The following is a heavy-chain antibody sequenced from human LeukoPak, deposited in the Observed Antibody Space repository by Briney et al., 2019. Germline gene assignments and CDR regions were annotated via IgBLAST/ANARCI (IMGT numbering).Heavy chain of an antibody. J-gene: IGHJ4*02. D-gene: IGHD6-6*01. V-gene: IGHV3-9*01. CDR1: GFPLKNYA. CDR2: ISWNCDNV. Sequence: GGSLSLSCAASGFPLKNYATHWVRQAPGKGLEWVSSISWNCDNVDYSDSVKGRFTLSRDNAKNSLFLQMNSLRPEDTALYYCAKSGTYSSSSGYIDSWGQGTLVTVSS. CDR3: AKSGTYSSSSGYIDS.